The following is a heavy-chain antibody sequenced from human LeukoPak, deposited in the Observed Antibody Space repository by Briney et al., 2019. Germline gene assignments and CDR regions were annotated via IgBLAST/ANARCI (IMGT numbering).Heavy chain of an antibody. Sequence: GASVKVSCKASGYTFSGYYIHWLRQAPAQGLEWMGWINPNSGGTNYAQKFPGRVTMTSDTSISTAYMELSRLRSDDTAIYYCARAGAGNFDYWAQGTLVTVSS. CDR1: GYTFSGYY. CDR3: ARAGAGNFDY. CDR2: INPNSGGT. J-gene: IGHJ4*02. V-gene: IGHV1-2*02. D-gene: IGHD3-10*01.